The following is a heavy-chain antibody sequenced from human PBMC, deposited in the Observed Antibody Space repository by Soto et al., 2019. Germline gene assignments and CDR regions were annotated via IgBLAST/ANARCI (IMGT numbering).Heavy chain of an antibody. J-gene: IGHJ6*02. CDR1: GFTFSSYA. V-gene: IGHV3-23*01. CDR2: ISGSGGST. D-gene: IGHD6-19*01. CDR3: ARKSQRLSGYIYHGIDV. Sequence: GGSLRLSCAASGFTFSSYAMSWVRQAPGKGLEWVSAISGSGGSTYYADSVKGRFTISRDNSKNTLYLQMDSLRVEDTAVYFCARKSQRLSGYIYHGIDVWSQGTSVTVSS.